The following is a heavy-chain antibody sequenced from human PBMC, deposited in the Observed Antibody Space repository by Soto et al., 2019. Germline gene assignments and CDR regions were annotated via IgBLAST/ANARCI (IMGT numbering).Heavy chain of an antibody. CDR2: INHSGST. V-gene: IGHV4-34*01. D-gene: IGHD3-22*01. Sequence: PSETLSLTCAVYGGSFSGYYWSWIRQPPGKGLEWIGEINHSGSTNYNPSLKSRVTISVDTSKNQFSLKLSSVTAADTAVYYCARSHLKWLLGYWGQGTLVTVS. CDR1: GGSFSGYY. J-gene: IGHJ4*02. CDR3: ARSHLKWLLGY.